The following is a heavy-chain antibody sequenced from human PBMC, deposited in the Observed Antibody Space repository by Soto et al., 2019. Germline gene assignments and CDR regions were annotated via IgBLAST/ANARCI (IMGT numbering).Heavy chain of an antibody. J-gene: IGHJ5*02. D-gene: IGHD1-26*01. CDR2: ISAYNGNT. CDR3: ARDRAKVGATNGFDP. V-gene: IGHV1-18*04. Sequence: ASVKVSCKASGYTFTGYGIRWVRQAPGQGLEWMGWISAYNGNTNYAQKLQGRVTMTTDTSTSTAYMELRSLRSDDTAVYYCARDRAKVGATNGFDPWGQGTLVTVSS. CDR1: GYTFTGYG.